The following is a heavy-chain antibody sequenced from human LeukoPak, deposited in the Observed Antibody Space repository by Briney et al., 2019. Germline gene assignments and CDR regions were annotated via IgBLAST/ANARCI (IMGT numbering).Heavy chain of an antibody. CDR1: GGSISSYY. Sequence: SETLSLTCTVSGGSISSYYWSWIRQPPGKGLEWIGEINHSGSTNYNPSLKSRVTISVDTSKNQFSLKLSSVTAADTAVYYCARDPPGVESGDAFDIWGQGTMVTVSS. CDR3: ARDPPGVESGDAFDI. V-gene: IGHV4-34*01. CDR2: INHSGST. J-gene: IGHJ3*02.